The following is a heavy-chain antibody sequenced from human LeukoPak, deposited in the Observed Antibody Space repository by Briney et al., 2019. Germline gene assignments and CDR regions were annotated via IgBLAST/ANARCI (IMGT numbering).Heavy chain of an antibody. D-gene: IGHD3-3*01. CDR1: GFTFSSYS. CDR3: ARPRNVDFWSGYYLGY. J-gene: IGHJ4*02. CDR2: ISSSSSYI. V-gene: IGHV3-21*01. Sequence: GGSLRLSCAASGFTFSSYSMNWVRQAPGKGLEWASSISSSSSYIYYADSVKGRFTISRDNAKNSLYLQMNSLRAEDTAVYYCARPRNVDFWSGYYLGYWGQGTLVTVSS.